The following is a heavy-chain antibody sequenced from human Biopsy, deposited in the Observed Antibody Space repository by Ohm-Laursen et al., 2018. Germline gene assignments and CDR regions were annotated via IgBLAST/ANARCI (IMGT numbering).Heavy chain of an antibody. J-gene: IGHJ5*02. V-gene: IGHV4-39*01. D-gene: IGHD3-3*01. CDR1: GGSVSSDIYY. Sequence: TLSLTWSVSGGSVSSDIYYWGWIRQPPGKGLEWIGSIHYSGPTFYTPSLKSRVTIAVDTSKNQVSLSLTSVTVAETAVYYCARQRAGFWFDPWGQGALVTVSS. CDR2: IHYSGPT. CDR3: ARQRAGFWFDP.